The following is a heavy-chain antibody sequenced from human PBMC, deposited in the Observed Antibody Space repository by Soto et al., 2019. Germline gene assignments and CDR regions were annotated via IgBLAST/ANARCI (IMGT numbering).Heavy chain of an antibody. CDR3: ARRSTVTRFDYMDV. V-gene: IGHV4-59*08. CDR2: IYYSGST. CDR1: GGSISSYY. J-gene: IGHJ6*03. Sequence: QVQLQESGPGLVKPSETLSLTCTVSGGSISSYYWTWIRQPPGKGLEWIGYIYYSGSTNYNPSLKSRVTISVDTSKNQFSVKLSSVTAADTAVYYCARRSTVTRFDYMDVWGKGTTVTVSS. D-gene: IGHD4-17*01.